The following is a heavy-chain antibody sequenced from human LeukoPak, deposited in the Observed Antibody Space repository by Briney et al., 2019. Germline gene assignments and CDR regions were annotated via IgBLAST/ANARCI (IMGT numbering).Heavy chain of an antibody. CDR1: GFTFSNYA. Sequence: GGSLRLSCAASGFTFSNYAMSWVRQAPGKGLEWVSAISGSGDSTYYADSVKGRFTISRDNSKNTLYLQMDSLRAEDTAVYYCAKQTYYDFWSGYSYYFDYWGQGTLVTVSS. D-gene: IGHD3-3*01. CDR3: AKQTYYDFWSGYSYYFDY. CDR2: ISGSGDST. V-gene: IGHV3-23*01. J-gene: IGHJ4*02.